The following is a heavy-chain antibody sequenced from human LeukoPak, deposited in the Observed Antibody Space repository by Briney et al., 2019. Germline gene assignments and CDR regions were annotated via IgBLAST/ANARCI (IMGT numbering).Heavy chain of an antibody. D-gene: IGHD6-19*01. Sequence: SETLSLTCPVSGDSISNYYWSWIRQPPRKRLEKIGYIFYSGSTNYNPSLKGRLTISVDTSKRQFSLKLSSVTAADTAIYYCARAKKGVAGFFDYWGQGTLVTVSS. CDR2: IFYSGST. CDR3: ARAKKGVAGFFDY. J-gene: IGHJ4*02. V-gene: IGHV4-59*01. CDR1: GDSISNYY.